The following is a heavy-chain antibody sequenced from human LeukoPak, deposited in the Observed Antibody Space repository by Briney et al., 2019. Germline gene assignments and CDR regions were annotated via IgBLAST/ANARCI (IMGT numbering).Heavy chain of an antibody. D-gene: IGHD5-18*01. CDR1: GGSISSSSYY. J-gene: IGHJ4*02. CDR3: ARAGYSYGYPVSLDY. CDR2: IYYSGST. Sequence: KPSETLSLTCTVSGGSISSSSYYWGWIRQPPGKGLEWIGSIYYSGSTYYNPSLKSRVTISVDTSKNQFSLKLSSVTAADTAVYYCARAGYSYGYPVSLDYWGQGTLVTVSS. V-gene: IGHV4-39*07.